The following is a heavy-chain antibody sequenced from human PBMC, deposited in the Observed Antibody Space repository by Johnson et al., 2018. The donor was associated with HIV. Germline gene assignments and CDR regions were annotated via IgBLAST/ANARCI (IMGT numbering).Heavy chain of an antibody. CDR3: ARGWTVGTFDNAFDI. CDR1: GFTVSSNY. CDR2: IYSGGST. J-gene: IGHJ3*02. V-gene: IGHV3-53*01. D-gene: IGHD4-23*01. Sequence: VQLVESGGGLIQPGGSLRLSCAASGFTVSSNYISWVRQAPGKGLEWVSVIYSGGSTYYADSVKGRFTISRDNSKNTLYLQMNSLRAEDTAVYYCARGWTVGTFDNAFDIWGQGTMVTVSS.